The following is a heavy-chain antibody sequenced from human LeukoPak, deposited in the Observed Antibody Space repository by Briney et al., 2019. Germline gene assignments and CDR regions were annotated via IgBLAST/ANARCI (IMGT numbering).Heavy chain of an antibody. V-gene: IGHV1-8*01. CDR2: MNPNSGNT. Sequence: ASVKVSSMASGYTFTIYDINWVRQAAGQGLEWMGWMNPNSGNTGYAQKFQGRVTMTRNTSISTAYMELSSLRSEDTAVYYCARGLSGSHLAREYWGRGTLVTVSS. D-gene: IGHD1-26*01. J-gene: IGHJ4*02. CDR3: ARGLSGSHLAREY. CDR1: GYTFTIYD.